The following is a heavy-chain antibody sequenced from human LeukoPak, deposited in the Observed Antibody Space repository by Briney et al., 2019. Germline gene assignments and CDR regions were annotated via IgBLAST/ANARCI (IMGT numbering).Heavy chain of an antibody. CDR2: IYYSGST. J-gene: IGHJ5*02. V-gene: IGHV4-38-2*02. CDR1: GYSISSGYY. CDR3: ARVRDYDILTGYSCWFDP. Sequence: PSETLSLTCSVSGYSISSGYYWGWIRQPPGKGLEWIGSIYYSGSTYYNPSLKSRVTISVDTSKNQFSLKLSSVTAADTAVYYCARVRDYDILTGYSCWFDPWGQGTLVTVSS. D-gene: IGHD3-9*01.